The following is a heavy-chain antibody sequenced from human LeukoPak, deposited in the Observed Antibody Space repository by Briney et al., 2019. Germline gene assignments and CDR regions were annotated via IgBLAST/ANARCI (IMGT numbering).Heavy chain of an antibody. CDR3: AKGFLCTIIVVVNADAFDI. D-gene: IGHD3-22*01. V-gene: IGHV3-23*01. CDR1: GFTFSGYA. CDR2: ISGSGDNT. J-gene: IGHJ3*02. Sequence: PGGSLRLSCAASGFTFSGYAMSWVRQAPGKGLEWVSAISGSGDNTYYADSVKGRFTISRDNSKNTLYLQMNSLIAEDTAVYYCAKGFLCTIIVVVNADAFDIWGQGTMVTVSS.